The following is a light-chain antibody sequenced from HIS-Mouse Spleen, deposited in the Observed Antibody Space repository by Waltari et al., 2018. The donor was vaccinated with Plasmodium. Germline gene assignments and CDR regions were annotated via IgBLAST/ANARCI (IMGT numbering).Light chain of an antibody. J-gene: IGLJ3*02. CDR3: YSTDSSGNHRV. CDR2: EDS. Sequence: SYELTQPPSVSVSPGQTARTTSSGDELPKKYAYWSQQKSGQAPVLVIYEDSKRPSGIPERFSGSSSGTIATLTISGAQVEDEADYYCYSTDSSGNHRVFGGGTKLTVL. CDR1: ELPKKY. V-gene: IGLV3-10*01.